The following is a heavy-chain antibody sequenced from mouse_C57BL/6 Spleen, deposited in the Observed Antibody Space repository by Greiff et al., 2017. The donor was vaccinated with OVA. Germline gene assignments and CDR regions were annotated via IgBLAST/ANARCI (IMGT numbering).Heavy chain of an antibody. Sequence: VQLQQPGAELVMPGASVKLSCKASGYTFTSYWMHWVKQRPGQGLEWIGEIDPSDSYTNYNQKFKCKSTLTVDKSSSTAYMQLSSLTSEDSAVYYCARSGGYYDYAMDYWGQGTSVTVSS. CDR2: IDPSDSYT. D-gene: IGHD2-3*01. J-gene: IGHJ4*01. CDR3: ARSGGYYDYAMDY. CDR1: GYTFTSYW. V-gene: IGHV1-69*01.